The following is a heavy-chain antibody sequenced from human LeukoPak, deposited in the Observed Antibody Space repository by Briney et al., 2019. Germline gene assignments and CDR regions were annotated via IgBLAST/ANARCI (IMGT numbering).Heavy chain of an antibody. J-gene: IGHJ4*02. CDR2: IIPILGIA. CDR1: GGTFSSYA. V-gene: IGHV1-69*04. Sequence: SVKVSCKASGGTFSSYAISWVRQASGQGLEWMGRIIPILGIANYAQKFQGRVTITADKSTSTAYMELSSLRSEDTAVYYCARDISSSWHSGFDYWGQGTLVTVSS. D-gene: IGHD6-13*01. CDR3: ARDISSSWHSGFDY.